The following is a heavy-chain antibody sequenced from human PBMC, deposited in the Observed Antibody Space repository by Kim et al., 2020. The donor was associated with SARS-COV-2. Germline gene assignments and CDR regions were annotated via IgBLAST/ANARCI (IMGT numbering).Heavy chain of an antibody. Sequence: GGSLRLSCAASGFTFSSYGMHWVRQAPGKGLEWVAVISYDGSNKYYADSVKGRFTISRDNSKNTLYLQMNSLRAEDTAVYYCAKDWGIAAHYYYYGMDVWGQGTTVTVSS. CDR3: AKDWGIAAHYYYYGMDV. D-gene: IGHD6-13*01. CDR1: GFTFSSYG. CDR2: ISYDGSNK. J-gene: IGHJ6*02. V-gene: IGHV3-30*18.